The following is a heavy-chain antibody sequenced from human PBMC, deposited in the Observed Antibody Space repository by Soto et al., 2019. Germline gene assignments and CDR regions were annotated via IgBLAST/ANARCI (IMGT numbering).Heavy chain of an antibody. J-gene: IGHJ2*01. D-gene: IGHD4-17*01. CDR1: GYTFTSYC. Sequence: EVQLVQFGAEVKMPGESLKISCKGSGYTFTSYCIAWVRQMPGKGLEWMGIINPGDSDTRYSPSFQGQVTMSADKSINHAYLQWSSLKASDTAMYYCARKGSSVTLDLWCRGTMVTVSS. V-gene: IGHV5-51*01. CDR3: ARKGSSVTLDL. CDR2: INPGDSDT.